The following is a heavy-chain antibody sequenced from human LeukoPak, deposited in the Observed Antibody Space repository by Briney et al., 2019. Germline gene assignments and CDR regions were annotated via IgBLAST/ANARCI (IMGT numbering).Heavy chain of an antibody. J-gene: IGHJ6*02. Sequence: GGSLRLSCAASGFTFSSYSMNRVRQAPGKGLEWVSSISSSSSYIYYADSVKGRFTISRDNAKNSLYLQMNSLRAEDTAVYYCARDNYYYYGMDVWGQGTTVTVSS. V-gene: IGHV3-21*01. CDR1: GFTFSSYS. CDR3: ARDNYYYYGMDV. CDR2: ISSSSSYI.